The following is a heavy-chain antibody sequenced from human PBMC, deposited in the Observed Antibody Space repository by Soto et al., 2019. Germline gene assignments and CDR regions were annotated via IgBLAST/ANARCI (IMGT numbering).Heavy chain of an antibody. CDR3: ARQAAATGEKYYYYYGMDV. CDR2: ISSSSSYI. CDR1: GFTFGSYS. J-gene: IGHJ6*02. V-gene: IGHV3-21*01. Sequence: GGSLRLSCAASGFTFGSYSMNWVRQAPGKGLEWVSSISSSSSYIYYADSVKGRFTISRDNAKNSLYLQMNSLRAEDTAVYYCARQAAATGEKYYYYYGMDVWGQGTTVTVSS. D-gene: IGHD6-13*01.